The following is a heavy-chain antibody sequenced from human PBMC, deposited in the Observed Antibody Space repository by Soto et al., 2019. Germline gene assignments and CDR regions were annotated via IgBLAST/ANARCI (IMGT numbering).Heavy chain of an antibody. CDR3: AKDPSGRGITMIATREFDI. Sequence: GGSLRLSCAASGFTFSSYAMSWVRQAPGKGLEWVSAISGSGGSTYYADSVKGRFTISRDNSKNTLYLQMNSLRAEDTAVYYCAKDPSGRGITMIATREFDIWGQGTMVTVSS. D-gene: IGHD3-22*01. CDR2: ISGSGGST. V-gene: IGHV3-23*01. J-gene: IGHJ3*02. CDR1: GFTFSSYA.